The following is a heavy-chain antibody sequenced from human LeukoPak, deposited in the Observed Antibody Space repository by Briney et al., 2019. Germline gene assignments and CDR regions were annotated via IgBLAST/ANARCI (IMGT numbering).Heavy chain of an antibody. V-gene: IGHV4-34*01. CDR2: INHSGST. CDR3: ARVMGVEDDIVVVPAAEFDY. J-gene: IGHJ4*02. D-gene: IGHD2-2*01. CDR1: GGSFSGYY. Sequence: SETLSLTCAVYGGSFSGYYWSWIRQPPGKGLEWIGEINHSGSTNYNPSLKSRVTISVDTSKNQFSLKLSSVTAADTAVYYCARVMGVEDDIVVVPAAEFDYWGQGTLVTVSS.